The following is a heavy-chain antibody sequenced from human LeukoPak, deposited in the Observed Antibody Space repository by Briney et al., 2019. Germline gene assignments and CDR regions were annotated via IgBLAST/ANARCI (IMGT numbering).Heavy chain of an antibody. CDR1: GFAFSSLA. D-gene: IGHD6-19*01. V-gene: IGHV3-23*01. Sequence: TGGSLRLSCAASGFAFSSLAMGWVRQAPGKGLEWVSVIGDSGSITYYADSVKGRFTISRDNSKNTLFLQMNSLGAEDTAVYYCAKDARRTNGWYFFDYWGQGTLVTVSS. CDR2: IGDSGSIT. CDR3: AKDARRTNGWYFFDY. J-gene: IGHJ4*02.